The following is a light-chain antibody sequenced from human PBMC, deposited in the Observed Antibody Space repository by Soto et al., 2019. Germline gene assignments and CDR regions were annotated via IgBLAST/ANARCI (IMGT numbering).Light chain of an antibody. CDR1: QSVSIF. Sequence: EIVLTQSPATLSLSPWERATLSCMASQSVSIFLAWYQQKPGQAPRLLIYGASTRATGIPARFSGSGSGTEFTFTISSLQSEDFAVYYCQQYNDWPPTFGQGTKVDIK. CDR2: GAS. CDR3: QQYNDWPPT. J-gene: IGKJ1*01. V-gene: IGKV3-15*01.